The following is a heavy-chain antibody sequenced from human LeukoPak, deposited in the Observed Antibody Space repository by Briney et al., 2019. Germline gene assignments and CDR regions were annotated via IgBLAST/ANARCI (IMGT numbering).Heavy chain of an antibody. D-gene: IGHD3-22*01. CDR1: GYSFTSYW. CDR2: IYPGDSDT. CDR3: ARPTYYYDSSGYYYGL. Sequence: GESLKISCKGSGYSFTSYWIGWVRQMPGKGLEWMGIIYPGDSDTRYSPSFQGQVTILADKSISTAYLQWSSLKASDTAMYYCARPTYYYDSSGYYYGLWGQGTLVTVSS. V-gene: IGHV5-51*01. J-gene: IGHJ4*02.